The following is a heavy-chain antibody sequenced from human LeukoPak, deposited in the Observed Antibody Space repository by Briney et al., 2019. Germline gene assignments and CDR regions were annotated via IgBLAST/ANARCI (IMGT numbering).Heavy chain of an antibody. CDR3: ARHVYGKGMYV. V-gene: IGHV4-59*08. D-gene: IGHD4-17*01. CDR1: GDSLSDNY. J-gene: IGHJ6*04. Sequence: SETLSLTCTVSGDSLSDNYWGWIRQPPGKGLVCVGYISSSGTAYNPSLKSRLTISKDTSKSQFSLTLSSVTAADTAVYYCARHVYGKGMYVWGKGTTVTVSS. CDR2: ISSSGTA.